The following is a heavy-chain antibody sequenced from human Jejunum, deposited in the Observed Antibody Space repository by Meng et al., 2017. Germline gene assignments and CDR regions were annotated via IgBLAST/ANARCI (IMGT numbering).Heavy chain of an antibody. CDR1: GGPFNSYA. J-gene: IGHJ5*02. D-gene: IGHD3-16*01. V-gene: IGHV1-69*01. CDR3: ARVERTYYDYVWGLGRFDP. CDR2: IIPAFGAP. Sequence: RVQCWAGGTRLGASVQVPCKAPGGPFNSYAISWVRQAPGKGLEWMGGIIPAFGAPNHAQKFQGRVRITADESTTTAYMELSSLRSEDTAVYFCARVERTYYDYVWGLGRFDPWGQGTLVTVSS.